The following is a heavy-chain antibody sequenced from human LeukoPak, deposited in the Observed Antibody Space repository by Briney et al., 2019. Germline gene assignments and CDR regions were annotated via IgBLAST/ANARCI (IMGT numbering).Heavy chain of an antibody. CDR3: ARGHDILTGDYYMDV. CDR1: GFTFDDYG. D-gene: IGHD3-9*01. V-gene: IGHV3-20*04. J-gene: IGHJ6*03. CDR2: INWNGGST. Sequence: GGSLRLSCAASGFTFDDYGMSGVRQAPGKGLEWVSGINWNGGSTGYADSVKGRFTISRDNAKNSLYLQMNSLRAEDTALYYCARGHDILTGDYYMDVWGKGTTVTVSS.